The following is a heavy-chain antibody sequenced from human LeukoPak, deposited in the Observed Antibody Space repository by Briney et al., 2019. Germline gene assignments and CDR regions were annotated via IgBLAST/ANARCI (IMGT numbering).Heavy chain of an antibody. CDR1: GLIISNIY. V-gene: IGHV3-66*01. Sequence: GGSLTLSCGLSGLIISNIYMRWLRQAPGKGVECVSVTYRSGCTYFADSVKGRFTTTRDNARNTVYLQMTSLRGEDTAVYYCAGNHPFDSWGQGTLVTVSS. D-gene: IGHD1-14*01. J-gene: IGHJ5*01. CDR3: AGNHPFDS. CDR2: TYRSGCT.